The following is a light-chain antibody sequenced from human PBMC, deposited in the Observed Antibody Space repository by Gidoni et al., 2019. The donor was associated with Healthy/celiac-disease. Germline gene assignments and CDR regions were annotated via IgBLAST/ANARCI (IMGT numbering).Light chain of an antibody. CDR2: WAS. Sequence: DIVMTQSPASLAVSLGERATINCKSSQSVLYSSNNKNYLAWYQQKPGQPPKLLIYWASTRESRVTDRCSGSGSGADFTLPISSLQDEDVAVYYCQQYYSTPLTFGGGTKVEIK. J-gene: IGKJ4*01. CDR3: QQYYSTPLT. V-gene: IGKV4-1*01. CDR1: QSVLYSSNNKNY.